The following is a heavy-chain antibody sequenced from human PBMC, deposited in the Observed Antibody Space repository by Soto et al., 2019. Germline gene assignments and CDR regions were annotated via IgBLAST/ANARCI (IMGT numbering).Heavy chain of an antibody. J-gene: IGHJ5*02. V-gene: IGHV4-39*01. CDR3: PTLCRQA. Sequence: QLQLQESGPGLVKPSETLSLTCTVSGGSISSSSYYWGWIRQPPGKGLEWIGSIYYSGSTYYNPSPTTRLTLPVDTSKTPFSLKPRSVTAADTALYSCPTLCRQAWGQATLVTVSS. CDR1: GGSISSSSYY. D-gene: IGHD2-2*01. CDR2: IYYSGST.